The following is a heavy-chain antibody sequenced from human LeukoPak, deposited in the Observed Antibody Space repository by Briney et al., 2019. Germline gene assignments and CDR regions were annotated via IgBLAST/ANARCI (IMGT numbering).Heavy chain of an antibody. D-gene: IGHD2-2*01. J-gene: IGHJ4*02. V-gene: IGHV4-59*08. CDR1: GGSISSYY. CDR2: IHYSGST. Sequence: SETLSLTCTVSGGSISSYYWSWIRQPPEKGLEWIGSIHYSGSTTYNPSLKSRVTISVDTSKNQFSLKLSSVTAADTAVYYCARRLGGTSTGFDYWGQGTLVTVSS. CDR3: ARRLGGTSTGFDY.